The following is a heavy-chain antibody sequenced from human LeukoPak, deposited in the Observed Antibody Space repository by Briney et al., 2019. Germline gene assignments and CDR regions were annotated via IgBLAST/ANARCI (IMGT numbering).Heavy chain of an antibody. Sequence: SETLSLTCTVSGGSISSSSYYWGWIRQPPGKGLEWIGSIYYSGSTYYNPSLKSRVTISVDTSKNQFSLKLSSVTAADTAVYYCARPGYSSGWYERGFDYWGQGTLVTVSS. CDR1: GGSISSSSYY. CDR3: ARPGYSSGWYERGFDY. V-gene: IGHV4-39*07. J-gene: IGHJ4*02. CDR2: IYYSGST. D-gene: IGHD6-19*01.